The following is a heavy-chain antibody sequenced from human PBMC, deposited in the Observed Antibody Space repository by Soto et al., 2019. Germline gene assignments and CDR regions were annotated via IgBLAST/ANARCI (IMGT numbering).Heavy chain of an antibody. J-gene: IGHJ5*02. Sequence: QVQLVQSGAEVKKPGASVKVSCKASGYTFTSYGISWVRQAPGQGLEWMGWISAYNGNTNCAQKLLSGVTMTPDTSTSKAYMELRSLRCNDTAVYYCAGAVLVPAAIGWFDPWGQGTLVTVSS. V-gene: IGHV1-18*01. D-gene: IGHD2-2*02. CDR2: ISAYNGNT. CDR1: GYTFTSYG. CDR3: AGAVLVPAAIGWFDP.